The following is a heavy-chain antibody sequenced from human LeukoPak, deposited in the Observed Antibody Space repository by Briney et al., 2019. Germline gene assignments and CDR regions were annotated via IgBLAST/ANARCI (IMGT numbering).Heavy chain of an antibody. CDR1: GYTFTGYY. CDR2: INPNSGGT. CDR3: ASREYYYDSSGYYNRFDEYYFDY. V-gene: IGHV1-2*02. D-gene: IGHD3-22*01. Sequence: ASVKVSCKASGYTFTGYYMHWVRQAPGQGLEWMGWINPNSGGTNYAQKFQGRVTMTRDTSISTAYMELSRLRSDDTAVYYCASREYYYDSSGYYNRFDEYYFDYWGQGTLVTVSS. J-gene: IGHJ4*02.